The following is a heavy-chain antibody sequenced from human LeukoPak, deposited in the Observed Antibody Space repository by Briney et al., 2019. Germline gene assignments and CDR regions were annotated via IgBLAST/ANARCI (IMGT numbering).Heavy chain of an antibody. CDR1: RFTFNSYS. V-gene: IGHV3-7*01. J-gene: IGHJ5*02. Sequence: PGVSLTLPCSASRFTFNSYSMIWLRQAPGQGRKWVANKNKDNTENLYGHSVGGRITIHRHNGKNFLYLQRNSARAEDRCVLFCAKGGGVFVTWGQGTLVTVSS. CDR2: KNKDNTEN. D-gene: IGHD2-8*02. CDR3: AKGGGVFVT.